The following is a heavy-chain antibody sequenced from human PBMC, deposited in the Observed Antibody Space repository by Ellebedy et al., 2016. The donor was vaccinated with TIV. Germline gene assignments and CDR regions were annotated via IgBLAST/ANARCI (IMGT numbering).Heavy chain of an antibody. Sequence: GESLKISCAASGFSFNDYAMDWVRQTPGKGLEWVAYISVGASTTYYTDSVKGRFTVSRDDARNSLYLQMNSLRDEDTAVYYCARALLRHSGYDFDLWGQGTLVTVSS. V-gene: IGHV3-48*02. CDR3: ARALLRHSGYDFDL. J-gene: IGHJ4*02. D-gene: IGHD5-12*01. CDR2: ISVGASTT. CDR1: GFSFNDYA.